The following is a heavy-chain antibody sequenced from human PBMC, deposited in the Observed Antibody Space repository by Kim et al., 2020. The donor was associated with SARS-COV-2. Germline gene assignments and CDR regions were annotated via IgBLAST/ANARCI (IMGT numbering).Heavy chain of an antibody. Sequence: GGSLRLSCAAFGFTFSSYAMHWVRQAPGKGLEWVAVISYDGSNKYYADSVKGRFTISRDNSKNTLYLQMNSLRAEDTAVYYCSRDLRQWLVIAYYYYYYGMDVWGQGTTVTVSS. D-gene: IGHD6-19*01. CDR3: SRDLRQWLVIAYYYYYYGMDV. CDR1: GFTFSSYA. CDR2: ISYDGSNK. V-gene: IGHV3-30*04. J-gene: IGHJ6*02.